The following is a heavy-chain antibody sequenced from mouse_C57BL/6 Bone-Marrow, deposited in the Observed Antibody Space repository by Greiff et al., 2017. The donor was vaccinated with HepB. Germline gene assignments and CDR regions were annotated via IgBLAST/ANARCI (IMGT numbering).Heavy chain of an antibody. Sequence: QVQLQQSGAELVRPGASVKLSCKASGYTFTDYYINWVKQRPGQGLEWIARIYPGSGNTYYNEKFKGKATLTAEKSSSTAYMQLSSLTSEDSAVYFCARSGYYSNYVGYFDVWGTGTTVTVSS. CDR3: ARSGYYSNYVGYFDV. V-gene: IGHV1-76*01. J-gene: IGHJ1*03. D-gene: IGHD2-5*01. CDR1: GYTFTDYY. CDR2: IYPGSGNT.